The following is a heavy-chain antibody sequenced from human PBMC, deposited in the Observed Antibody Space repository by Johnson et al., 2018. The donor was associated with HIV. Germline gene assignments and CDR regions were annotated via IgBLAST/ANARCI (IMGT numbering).Heavy chain of an antibody. CDR3: ARNWAAGIAAATMWWHAFDI. J-gene: IGHJ3*02. CDR2: IYSGGSTI. V-gene: IGHV3-53*01. Sequence: VQLVESGGGLIQPGGSLRLSCAASGFTVSSNYMSWVRQAPGKGLEWVSIIYSGGSTIYYADSVKGRFTISRDNAKNSLYLQMNSLRAEDTAVYYCARNWAAGIAAATMWWHAFDIWGQGTMVTVSS. CDR1: GFTVSSNY. D-gene: IGHD6-13*01.